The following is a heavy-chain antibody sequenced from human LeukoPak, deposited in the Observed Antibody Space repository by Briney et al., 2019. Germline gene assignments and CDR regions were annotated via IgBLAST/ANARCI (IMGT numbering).Heavy chain of an antibody. CDR3: ARGDPLIYYYYYGMDV. CDR1: GYTFTSYD. CDR2: MNPNSGNT. Sequence: AASVKVSCKASGYTFTSYDINWVRQATGQGLEWMGWMNPNSGNTGYAQKFQGRVTMTRNTSISTAYMELSSLRSADTAVYYCARGDPLIYYYYYGMDVWGQGTTVTVSS. J-gene: IGHJ6*02. V-gene: IGHV1-8*01. D-gene: IGHD2-8*01.